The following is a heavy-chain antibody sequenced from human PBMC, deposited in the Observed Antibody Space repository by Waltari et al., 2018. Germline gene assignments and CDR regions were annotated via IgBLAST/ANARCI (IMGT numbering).Heavy chain of an antibody. CDR3: ARHGGPYYYYGMDV. CDR1: GYSISSGYY. J-gene: IGHJ6*02. CDR2: IYHSGST. Sequence: QVQLQESGPGLVKPSETLSLTCAVSGYSISSGYYWRWIRQPPGKGLEWIGSIYHSGSTYYNPSLKSRVTISVDTSKNQFSLKLSSVTAADTAVYYCARHGGPYYYYGMDVWGQGTTVTVSS. D-gene: IGHD3-16*01. V-gene: IGHV4-38-2*01.